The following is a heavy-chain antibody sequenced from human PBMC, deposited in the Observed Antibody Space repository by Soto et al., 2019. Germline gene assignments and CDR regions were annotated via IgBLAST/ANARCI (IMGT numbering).Heavy chain of an antibody. D-gene: IGHD3-10*01. CDR1: GFTFSSYS. V-gene: IGHV3-7*01. CDR3: ARDQELLWFGELFVWFDP. J-gene: IGHJ5*02. CDR2: IKHDGSEK. Sequence: GGSLRLSCAASGFTFSSYSMHWVRQAPGKGLYFVSNIKHDGSEKYYVDSVKGRFTISRDNSKNSLYLQMNSLRAEDTAVYYCARDQELLWFGELFVWFDPWGQGTLVTVSS.